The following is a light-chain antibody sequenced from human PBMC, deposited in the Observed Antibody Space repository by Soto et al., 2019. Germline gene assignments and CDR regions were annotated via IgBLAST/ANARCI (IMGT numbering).Light chain of an antibody. V-gene: IGLV1-44*01. CDR2: NNN. CDR1: SSNIGTNA. J-gene: IGLJ1*01. Sequence: QSVLTQPPSASGTPGQRVIISCSGGSSNIGTNAVNWYQQLPGTAPKLLIYNNNQRPSGVPDRFSGSKSGTSASLANSRPQSEDEADYYCAAWDDSLNGYVFGTGTKVTVL. CDR3: AAWDDSLNGYV.